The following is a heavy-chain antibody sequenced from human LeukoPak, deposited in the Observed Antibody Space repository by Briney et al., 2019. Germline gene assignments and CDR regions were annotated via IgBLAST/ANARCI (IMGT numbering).Heavy chain of an antibody. CDR2: INTYNGNT. J-gene: IGHJ4*02. CDR1: GYIFTNYG. Sequence: ASVKVSCKAPGYIFTNYGITWMRQAPGQGLEWMGWINTYNGNTNYAQKLQGRVTITTDTSTSTAYMELRSLRSDDTAVFYCARDLVDGVGAPGAYWGQGALVTVSS. V-gene: IGHV1-18*01. CDR3: ARDLVDGVGAPGAY. D-gene: IGHD1-26*01.